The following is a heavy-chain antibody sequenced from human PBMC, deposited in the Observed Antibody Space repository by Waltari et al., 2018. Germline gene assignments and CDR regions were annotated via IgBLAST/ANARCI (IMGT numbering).Heavy chain of an antibody. CDR2: INAGNGNT. CDR3: ARVEGAAGLDI. Sequence: QVQLVQSGAAVKKPGASVKVSCKASGYTFTSYAMPWGRQAPGQRLEWMGWINAGNGNTKYSQKFQGRVTITRDTSASTAYMELSSLRSEDTAVYYCARVEGAAGLDIWGQGTMVTVSS. V-gene: IGHV1-3*01. CDR1: GYTFTSYA. J-gene: IGHJ3*02. D-gene: IGHD3-16*01.